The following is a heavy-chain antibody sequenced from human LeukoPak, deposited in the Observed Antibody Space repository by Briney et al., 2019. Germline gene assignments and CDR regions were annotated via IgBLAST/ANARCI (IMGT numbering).Heavy chain of an antibody. CDR2: IIPIRGIA. D-gene: IGHD6-13*01. J-gene: IGHJ5*02. CDR1: GGTFSSYA. Sequence: GASVKVSCKASGGTFSSYAISWGRQAPGQGLEWMGRIIPIRGIANYAQKLKARVTITAHKSTSTAYMELSSLRSEDTAVYYCARGVTAAADTFAPWGQATLVTVSS. CDR3: ARGVTAAADTFAP. V-gene: IGHV1-69*04.